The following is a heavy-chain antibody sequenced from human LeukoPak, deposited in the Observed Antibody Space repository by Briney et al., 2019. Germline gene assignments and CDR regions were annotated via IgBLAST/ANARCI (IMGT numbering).Heavy chain of an antibody. J-gene: IGHJ4*02. V-gene: IGHV4-59*01. D-gene: IGHD6-6*01. CDR2: IYYSGST. Sequence: SETLSLTCTVSGGSIGSYYWSWIRQPPGKGLEWIGYIYYSGSTNYNPSLKSRVTISVDTSKNQFSLKLSSVTAADTAVYYCARTGPGIAARNYFDYWGQGTLVTVSS. CDR3: ARTGPGIAARNYFDY. CDR1: GGSIGSYY.